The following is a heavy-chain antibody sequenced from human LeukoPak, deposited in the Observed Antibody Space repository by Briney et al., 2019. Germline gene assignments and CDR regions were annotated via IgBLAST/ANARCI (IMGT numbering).Heavy chain of an antibody. CDR3: ARRLIAAAGNDY. D-gene: IGHD6-13*01. J-gene: IGHJ4*02. Sequence: SETLSLTCTVSGGSISSSSYYWGWIRQPPGKGLEWIGSIYYSGSTYYNPSLKSRVTISVDTSKNQFSLKLSSVTAADTAVYYCARRLIAAAGNDYWGQGILVTVSS. CDR1: GGSISSSSYY. V-gene: IGHV4-39*01. CDR2: IYYSGST.